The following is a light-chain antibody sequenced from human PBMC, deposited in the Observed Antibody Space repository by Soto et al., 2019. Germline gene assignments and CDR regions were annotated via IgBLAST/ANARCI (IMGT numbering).Light chain of an antibody. CDR3: QQYNNWPPT. CDR1: QSLSSSY. V-gene: IGKV3-15*01. CDR2: GAS. Sequence: IVLTPSPSFLSLSPGERATLSCRASQSLSSSYVAWYQQKPGQAPRLLIYGASTRAIGIPARFSGSGSGTEFTLTISSLQSEDFAVYYCQQYNNWPPTFGQGTRLEIK. J-gene: IGKJ5*01.